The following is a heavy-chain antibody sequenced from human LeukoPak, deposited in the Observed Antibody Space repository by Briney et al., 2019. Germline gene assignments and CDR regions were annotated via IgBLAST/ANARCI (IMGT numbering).Heavy chain of an antibody. CDR1: GYSFTAFY. V-gene: IGHV1-2*06. CDR3: YRFHDGGY. CDR2: IHPSSGVT. Sequence: GASVKVSCKASGYSFTAFYIHWVRQAPGQGLEWMGRIHPSSGVTSYAQKFQGRLTMTRDTSISTVFMELSTLTADDTAIYFCYRFHDGGYWGQGTLVTVSS. D-gene: IGHD1-1*01. J-gene: IGHJ4*02.